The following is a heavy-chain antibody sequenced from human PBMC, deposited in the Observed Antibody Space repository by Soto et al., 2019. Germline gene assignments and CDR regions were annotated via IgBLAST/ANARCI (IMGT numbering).Heavy chain of an antibody. CDR1: GFTFSSYA. CDR2: ISGSGGST. V-gene: IGHV3-23*01. CDR3: AKARSMDPEYYGMDV. Sequence: SCAASGFTFSSYAMSWVRQAPGKGLEWVSAISGSGGSTYYADSVKGRFTISRDNSKNTLYLQMNSLRAEDTAVYYCAKARSMDPEYYGMDVWGQGTTVTVSS. J-gene: IGHJ6*02. D-gene: IGHD3-10*01.